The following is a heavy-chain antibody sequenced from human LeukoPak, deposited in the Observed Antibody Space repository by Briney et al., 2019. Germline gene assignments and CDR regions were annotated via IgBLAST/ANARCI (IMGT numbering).Heavy chain of an antibody. V-gene: IGHV3-48*01. CDR2: ISSSSSTI. D-gene: IGHD2-2*01. CDR3: TTGEKAMLH. CDR1: GFTFSSYS. Sequence: PGGSLRLSCAASGFTFSSYSMNWVRQAPGKGLEWVSYISSSSSTIYYADSVKGRFSISRDNAKNSLYLQMNSLRAEDTTVYYCTTGEKAMLHWGQGTLVTVAS. J-gene: IGHJ4*02.